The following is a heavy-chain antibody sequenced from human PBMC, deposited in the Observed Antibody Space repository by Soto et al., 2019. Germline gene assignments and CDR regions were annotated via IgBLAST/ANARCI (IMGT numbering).Heavy chain of an antibody. V-gene: IGHV3-33*01. D-gene: IGHD3-3*01. CDR1: GFTFSSYG. CDR3: ASLGYYDFWSGYFGYYYYGMDV. CDR2: IWYDGSNK. J-gene: IGHJ6*02. Sequence: PGGSLRLSCAASGFTFSSYGMHWVRQAPGKGLEWVAAIWYDGSNKYYADSVKGRLTISRDNSKNTLYLQMNSLRAEDTAVYYCASLGYYDFWSGYFGYYYYGMDVWGQGTTVTVSS.